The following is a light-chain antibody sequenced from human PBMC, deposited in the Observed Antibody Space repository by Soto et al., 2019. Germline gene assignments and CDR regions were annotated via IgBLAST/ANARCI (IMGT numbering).Light chain of an antibody. CDR1: QGISSY. J-gene: IGKJ2*01. CDR2: AAS. V-gene: IGKV1-8*01. Sequence: ARRMTQSPYSLSASTGDRVTITCRASQGISSYLAWYQQKPGKAPKLLIYAASTLQSGVPSRFSGSGSGTDFTLTISCLQSEDFAPYYCQQYYSYPPTIGQGTKLEIK. CDR3: QQYYSYPPT.